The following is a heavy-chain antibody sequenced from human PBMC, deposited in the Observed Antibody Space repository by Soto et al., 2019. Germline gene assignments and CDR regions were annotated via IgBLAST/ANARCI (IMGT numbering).Heavy chain of an antibody. CDR2: IKSKTDGGTT. CDR3: TTDPPGERGSYAHYYGMDV. V-gene: IGHV3-15*07. D-gene: IGHD1-26*01. Sequence: EVQLVESGGGLVKPGGSLRLSCAASGFTFSNAWMNWVRQAPGKGLEWVGRIKSKTDGGTTDYAAPVKGRFTISRDDSKNTLYLQMNSLKTEDTAVYYCTTDPPGERGSYAHYYGMDVWGQGTTVTVSS. CDR1: GFTFSNAW. J-gene: IGHJ6*02.